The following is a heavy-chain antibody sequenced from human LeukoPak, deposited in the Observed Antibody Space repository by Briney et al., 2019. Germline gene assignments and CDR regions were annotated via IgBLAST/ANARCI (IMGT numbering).Heavy chain of an antibody. Sequence: SETLSLTCTVSGGSISTSNYYWGWIRQPPGKGLEWIGSIYYSGSTYYNPSLKSRVTISVDTSKNQFSLKLSSVTAADTAVYYCARERIVISDPDAFDIWGQGTMVTVSS. D-gene: IGHD3-16*02. CDR1: GGSISTSNYY. J-gene: IGHJ3*02. CDR3: ARERIVISDPDAFDI. V-gene: IGHV4-39*07. CDR2: IYYSGST.